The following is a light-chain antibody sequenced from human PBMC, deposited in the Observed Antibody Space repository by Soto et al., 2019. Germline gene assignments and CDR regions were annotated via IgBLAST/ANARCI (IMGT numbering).Light chain of an antibody. J-gene: IGLJ1*01. CDR3: SSFTSNRIYV. CDR2: DDT. V-gene: IGLV2-14*02. Sequence: QSALTQPASVSGSPGQSITISCTGTVGLVSWYQQHPGKVPKLIIYDDTKRPSGVSSRFSGSKSGNTASLTISGLQTEDEADYYCSSFTSNRIYVFGPGTKVTVL. CDR1: VGL.